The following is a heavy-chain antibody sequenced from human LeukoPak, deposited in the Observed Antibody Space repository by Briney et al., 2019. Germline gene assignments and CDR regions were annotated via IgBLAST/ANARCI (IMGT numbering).Heavy chain of an antibody. CDR3: ARDQYYYDSSGHKVGYYFDY. CDR1: GFTVSSNY. J-gene: IGHJ4*02. Sequence: TGGSLRLSCAASGFTVSSNYMSWVRQAPGKGLEWVSVIYSGGSTYYADSVKGRFTISRDNSKNTLYLQMNSLRAEDTAVYYCARDQYYYDSSGHKVGYYFDYWGQGTLVTVSS. CDR2: IYSGGST. V-gene: IGHV3-53*01. D-gene: IGHD3-22*01.